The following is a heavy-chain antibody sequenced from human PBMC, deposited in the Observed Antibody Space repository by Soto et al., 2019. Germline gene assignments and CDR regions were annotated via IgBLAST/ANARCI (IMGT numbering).Heavy chain of an antibody. CDR2: ISSSSSTI. Sequence: GGSLRLSCAASGFTFSSYSMNWVRQAPGKGLGWVSYISSSSSTIYYADSVKGRFTISRDNAKNSLYLQMNSLRDEDTAVYYCARGTGTLDMGGDAFDIWGQGTMVTVS. CDR3: ARGTGTLDMGGDAFDI. J-gene: IGHJ3*02. V-gene: IGHV3-48*02. CDR1: GFTFSSYS. D-gene: IGHD1-1*01.